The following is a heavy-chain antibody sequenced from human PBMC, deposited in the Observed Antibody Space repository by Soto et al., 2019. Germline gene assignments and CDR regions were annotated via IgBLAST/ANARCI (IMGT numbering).Heavy chain of an antibody. CDR2: INEDRSEK. CDR3: ARVVGSICLPYCYVTEV. Sequence: EVQLVESGGGLVQPGGSLRLSCAASGFTFSSYWLSWVHQAPGKGLQWVANINEDRSEKYYVASVKGRFTISRHTANKSLYLQMTCLRAGDTAVYYCARVVGSICLPYCYVTEVWCKGTTVTVSS. V-gene: IGHV3-7*01. D-gene: IGHD6-13*01. J-gene: IGHJ6*04. CDR1: GFTFSSYW.